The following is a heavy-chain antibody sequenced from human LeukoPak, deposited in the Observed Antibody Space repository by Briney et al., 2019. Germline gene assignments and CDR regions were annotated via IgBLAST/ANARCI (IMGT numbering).Heavy chain of an antibody. D-gene: IGHD2-2*01. CDR1: GGTFSSYA. Sequence: ASVTVSCKASGGTFSSYAISWVRQAPGQGLEWMGGIIPIFGTANYAQKFQGRVTITADKSTSTAYMELSSLRSEDTAVYYCARGGDYCSSTSCYLWFDYWGQGTLVTVSS. CDR3: ARGGDYCSSTSCYLWFDY. V-gene: IGHV1-69*06. CDR2: IIPIFGTA. J-gene: IGHJ4*02.